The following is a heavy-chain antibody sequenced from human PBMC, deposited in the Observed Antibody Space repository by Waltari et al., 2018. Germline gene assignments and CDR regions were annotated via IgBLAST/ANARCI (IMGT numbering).Heavy chain of an antibody. CDR2: INPNSGGT. CDR1: GYTFTGYY. Sequence: QVQLVQSGAEVKKPGASVQVSCKASGYTFTGYYMHWVRQAPGQGLEWMGRINPNSGGTNYAQKFQGRVTMTRDTSISIAYMELSRLRSDDTAVYYCARLGRVGATMSAFDIWGQGTMVTVSS. V-gene: IGHV1-2*06. CDR3: ARLGRVGATMSAFDI. J-gene: IGHJ3*02. D-gene: IGHD1-26*01.